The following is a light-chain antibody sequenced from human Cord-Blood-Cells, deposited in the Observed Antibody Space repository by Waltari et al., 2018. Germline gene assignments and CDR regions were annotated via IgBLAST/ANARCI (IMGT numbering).Light chain of an antibody. V-gene: IGLV2-14*01. J-gene: IGLJ2*01. CDR2: EVS. CDR1: SSDVGGYNY. CDR3: SSYTSSSPL. Sequence: QSALTQPASVSGSPGQSITISCPGTSSDVGGYNYVPWYQQHPGKAPKLMIYEVSNRPSGVSNRFSGSKSGNTASLTISGLQAEDEADYYCSSYTSSSPLFGGGTKLTVL.